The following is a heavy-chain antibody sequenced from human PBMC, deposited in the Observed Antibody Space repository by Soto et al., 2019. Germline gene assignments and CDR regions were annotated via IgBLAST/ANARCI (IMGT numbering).Heavy chain of an antibody. V-gene: IGHV3-48*03. CDR1: GFTFSSYE. CDR3: ARASHINYREQYY. J-gene: IGHJ4*02. Sequence: PGGSLRLSCAASGFTFSSYEMNWVRQAPGKGLEWVSYISSSGSTIYYADSVKGRFTISRDNAKNSLYLQMNSLRAEDTAVYYCARASHINYREQYYWGQGTLVTVSS. CDR2: ISSSGSTI. D-gene: IGHD4-4*01.